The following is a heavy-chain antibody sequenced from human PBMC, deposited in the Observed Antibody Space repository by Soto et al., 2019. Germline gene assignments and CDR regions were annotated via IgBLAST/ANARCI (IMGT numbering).Heavy chain of an antibody. CDR1: GFTFSIYG. CDR3: AKFGIADVFDI. V-gene: IGHV3-30*18. CDR2: ISYDGSNK. J-gene: IGHJ3*02. D-gene: IGHD6-13*01. Sequence: QVQLVESGGGVVQPGRSLRLSCAASGFTFSIYGMNWVRQAPGKGLEWVAVISYDGSNKYYGDSVKGRFTISRDNSKHSLHLQMNSLRAEDTAVYYCAKFGIADVFDIWGQGTRVTVSS.